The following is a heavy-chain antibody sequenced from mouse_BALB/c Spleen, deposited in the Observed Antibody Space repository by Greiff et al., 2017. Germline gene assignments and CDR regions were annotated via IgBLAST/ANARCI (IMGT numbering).Heavy chain of an antibody. V-gene: IGHV3-8*02. D-gene: IGHD2-1*01. CDR1: GDSITSGY. J-gene: IGHJ3*01. CDR3: ARMIYYGNYGVAY. Sequence: EVMLVESGPSLVKPSQTLSLTCSVTGDSITSGYWNWIRKFPGNKLEYMGYISYSGSTYYNPSLKSRISITRDTSKNQYYLQLNSVTTEDTATYYCARMIYYGNYGVAYWGQGTLVTVSA. CDR2: ISYSGST.